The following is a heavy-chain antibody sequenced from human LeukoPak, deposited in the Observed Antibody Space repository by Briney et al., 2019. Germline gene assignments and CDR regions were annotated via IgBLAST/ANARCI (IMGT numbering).Heavy chain of an antibody. V-gene: IGHV3-23*01. Sequence: GGSLRLSCVASGIAFENYAMTWVRQAPGKGLEWVSSITGSGYTRNAESVKGRFTISRDNSVDTLHLQMSSLRAEDTALYYCAKDQRFGDLDDYRGQGTLVTVSS. CDR1: GIAFENYA. CDR2: ITGSGYT. CDR3: AKDQRFGDLDDY. D-gene: IGHD3-10*01. J-gene: IGHJ4*02.